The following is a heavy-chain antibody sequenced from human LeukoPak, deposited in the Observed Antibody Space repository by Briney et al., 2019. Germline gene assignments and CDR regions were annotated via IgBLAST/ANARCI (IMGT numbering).Heavy chain of an antibody. CDR1: GLIFRSYA. V-gene: IGHV3-23*01. J-gene: IGHJ4*02. D-gene: IGHD1-1*01. Sequence: PGGSLRLSCAASGLIFRSYAMSWVRQAPGKGLEWVSAISGSGGSTYYADSVKGRFTISRDNSKNTLYLQMSSLRAEDTAVYYCAKDWNPFDYWGQGTLVTVSS. CDR3: AKDWNPFDY. CDR2: ISGSGGST.